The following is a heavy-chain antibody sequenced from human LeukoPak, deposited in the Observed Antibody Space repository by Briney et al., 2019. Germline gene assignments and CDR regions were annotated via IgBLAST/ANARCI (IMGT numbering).Heavy chain of an antibody. Sequence: NASETLSLTCAVYGGSFSGYYWSWIRQPPGKGLEWIGEINHSGSTNYNPSLKSRVTTSVDTSEIQFSLKLSSVTAADTAVYYCARGPRGVIIKDYWGQGTLVTVSS. CDR3: ARGPRGVIIKDY. J-gene: IGHJ4*02. D-gene: IGHD3-10*01. CDR1: GGSFSGYY. V-gene: IGHV4-34*01. CDR2: INHSGST.